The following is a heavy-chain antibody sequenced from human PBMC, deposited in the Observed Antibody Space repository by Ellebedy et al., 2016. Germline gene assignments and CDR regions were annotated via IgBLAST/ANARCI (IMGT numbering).Heavy chain of an antibody. J-gene: IGHJ6*03. D-gene: IGHD2/OR15-2a*01. Sequence: GGSLRLSXIDSAFTFSDYSMNWVRQAPGKGLEWVSFISSSGSNKYYADSVKGRFTISRDNAMNSLYLQMNRLRAEDTAVYYCATVRPGSNYYYMDVWGKGTTVTVSS. CDR2: ISSSGSNK. V-gene: IGHV3-21*06. CDR1: AFTFSDYS. CDR3: ATVRPGSNYYYMDV.